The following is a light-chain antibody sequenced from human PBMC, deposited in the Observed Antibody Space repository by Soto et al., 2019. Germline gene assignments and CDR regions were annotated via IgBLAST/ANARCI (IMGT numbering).Light chain of an antibody. J-gene: IGKJ4*01. Sequence: DIVMTQSPDFLGVSLGERATINCQSNQSVLYDFNNKNYLAWYQQKPGQPHKKIIHWGSVRYYGVPDRLSGNGSATDFNLTIRDLQVKYVPESEYHADYSRPLTFGGGTKVVIK. CDR1: QSVLYDFNNKNY. CDR2: WGS. CDR3: HADYSRPLT. V-gene: IGKV4-1*01.